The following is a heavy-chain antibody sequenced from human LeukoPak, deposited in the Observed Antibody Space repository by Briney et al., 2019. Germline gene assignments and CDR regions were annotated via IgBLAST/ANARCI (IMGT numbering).Heavy chain of an antibody. J-gene: IGHJ4*02. D-gene: IGHD2-15*01. V-gene: IGHV3-30*04. CDR2: ISYDGSNK. CDR1: GFTFSSYA. CDR3: ARAGGHIVVVVAAYFDY. Sequence: GGSLRLSCAASGFTFSSYAMPWVRQAPGKGLEWVAVISYDGSNKYYADSVKGRFTISRDNSKNTLYLQMNSLRAEDTAVYYCARAGGHIVVVVAAYFDYWGQGTLVTVSS.